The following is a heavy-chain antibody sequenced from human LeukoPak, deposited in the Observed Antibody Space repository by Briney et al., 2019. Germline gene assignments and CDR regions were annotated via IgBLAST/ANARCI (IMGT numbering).Heavy chain of an antibody. CDR1: GGSISSSSYY. Sequence: SETLSLTCTVSGGSISSSSYYWGWTRQPPGKGLEWIASIDYSGGIYYNPSLKSRVTISVDTSKNQFSLKLSSVTAADTAVYYCARRGGSGSRGDYYFDYWGQGTLVTVSS. V-gene: IGHV4-39*01. CDR2: IDYSGGI. CDR3: ARRGGSGSRGDYYFDY. J-gene: IGHJ4*02. D-gene: IGHD3-10*01.